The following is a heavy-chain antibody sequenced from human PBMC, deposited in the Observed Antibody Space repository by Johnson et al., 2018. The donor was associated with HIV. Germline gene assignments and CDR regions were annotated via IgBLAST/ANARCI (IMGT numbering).Heavy chain of an antibody. J-gene: IGHJ3*02. Sequence: VQLVESGGGVVRPGGSLRLSCAASGFTFNDYGMSWVRQVPGKGLEWVSGINWNGGSTYYADSVKGRFTISRDNAKNSLYLQMNSLRAEDTALYYCARVLCSGGSCYSDAFDIWGQGTMVTVSS. CDR1: GFTFNDYG. CDR2: INWNGGST. CDR3: ARVLCSGGSCYSDAFDI. V-gene: IGHV3-20*04. D-gene: IGHD2-15*01.